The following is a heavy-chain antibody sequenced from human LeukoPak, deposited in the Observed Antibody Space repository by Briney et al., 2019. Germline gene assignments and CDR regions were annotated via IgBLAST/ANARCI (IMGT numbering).Heavy chain of an antibody. J-gene: IGHJ4*02. CDR1: GGSLNDYY. V-gene: IGHV4-59*04. D-gene: IGHD3-16*01. CDR3: VAEHGGVDY. Sequence: SETLSLTCIVSGGSLNDYYWSWVRQPPGKGLEWIGSIYYSGSTYYNPSLKSRVTISVDTSKNQFSLKLSSVTAADTAVYYCVAEHGGVDYWGQGTLVTVSS. CDR2: IYYSGST.